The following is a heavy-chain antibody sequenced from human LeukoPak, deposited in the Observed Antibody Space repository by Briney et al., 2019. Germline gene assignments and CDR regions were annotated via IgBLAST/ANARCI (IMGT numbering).Heavy chain of an antibody. J-gene: IGHJ3*02. CDR2: IYYSGST. CDR3: ARHLRQQLLHDAFDI. CDR1: GGSISSRSYY. V-gene: IGHV4-39*01. D-gene: IGHD6-13*01. Sequence: SETLSLTCTVFGGSISSRSYYWGWIRQPPGKGLEWIGSIYYSGSTYYNPSLKSRVTISVDTSKNQFSLKLSSVTAADTAVYYCARHLRQQLLHDAFDIWGQGTMVTVSS.